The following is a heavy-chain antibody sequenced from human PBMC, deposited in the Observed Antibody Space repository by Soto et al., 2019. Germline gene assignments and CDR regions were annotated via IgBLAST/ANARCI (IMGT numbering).Heavy chain of an antibody. CDR2: ISAYNGNT. CDR3: AREVRGPGITMVRGAFDI. J-gene: IGHJ3*02. Sequence: ASVKVSCKASGYTFTSYGISWVRQAPGQGLEWMGWISAYNGNTNYAQKLQGRVTMTTDTSTSTAYMELRSLRSDDTAVYYCAREVRGPGITMVRGAFDIWGQGTMVTVSS. CDR1: GYTFTSYG. D-gene: IGHD3-10*01. V-gene: IGHV1-18*01.